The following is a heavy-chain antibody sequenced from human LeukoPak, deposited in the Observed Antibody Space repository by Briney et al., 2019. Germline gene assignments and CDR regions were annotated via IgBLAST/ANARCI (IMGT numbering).Heavy chain of an antibody. CDR2: VNRDGSET. J-gene: IGHJ6*02. V-gene: IGHV3-7*03. CDR3: ARNNGMDV. CDR1: GFTFSSYS. Sequence: GGSLRLSCAASGFTFSSYSINWVRQAPGRGPEWVANVNRDGSETYYLDSVKGRFTISKDNAKNSLYLQMNSLRAEDTALYHCARNNGMDVWGQGTTVIVSS.